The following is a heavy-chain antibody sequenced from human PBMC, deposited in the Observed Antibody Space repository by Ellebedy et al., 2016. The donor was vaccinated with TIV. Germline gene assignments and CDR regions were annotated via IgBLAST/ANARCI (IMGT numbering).Heavy chain of an antibody. CDR2: ISAYNGNT. V-gene: IGHV1-18*01. CDR1: GYTFTSYG. J-gene: IGHJ6*02. Sequence: ASVKVSCXASGYTFTSYGISWVRQAPGQGLEWMGWISAYNGNTNYAQKLQGRVTMTTDTSTSTAYMELRSLRSDDTAVYYCARDGLWFGELQNYYYYGMDVWGQGTTVTVSS. CDR3: ARDGLWFGELQNYYYYGMDV. D-gene: IGHD3-10*01.